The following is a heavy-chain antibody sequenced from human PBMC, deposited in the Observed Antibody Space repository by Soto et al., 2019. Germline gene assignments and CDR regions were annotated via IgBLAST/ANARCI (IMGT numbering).Heavy chain of an antibody. V-gene: IGHV4-61*08. CDR3: ARDASSGWYFDNWFDP. Sequence: PSETLSLTCSVSGVAMTYGGYSWSWIRQSPEKGLEWLGYIGYSGTTNYNPSFKSRVSLSIDRSRNQFSLKLSSVTAADTAVYYCARDASSGWYFDNWFDPWGQGTLVTVSS. CDR1: GVAMTYGGYS. J-gene: IGHJ5*02. D-gene: IGHD6-19*01. CDR2: IGYSGTT.